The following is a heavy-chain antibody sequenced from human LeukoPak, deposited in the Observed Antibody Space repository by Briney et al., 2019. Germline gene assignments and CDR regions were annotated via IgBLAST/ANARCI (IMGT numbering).Heavy chain of an antibody. CDR2: ISAYNGKT. J-gene: IGHJ4*02. V-gene: IGHV1-18*01. CDR1: GYTFTSYG. Sequence: ASVKVSCKASGYTFTSYGISWVRQAPGQGLEWMGWISAYNGKTNYAQKLQGRVTMPTDTSTSTAYMELRSLRSVDTAVYYCARVGVGATRHTDFDYWGQGTLVTVSS. CDR3: ARVGVGATRHTDFDY. D-gene: IGHD1-26*01.